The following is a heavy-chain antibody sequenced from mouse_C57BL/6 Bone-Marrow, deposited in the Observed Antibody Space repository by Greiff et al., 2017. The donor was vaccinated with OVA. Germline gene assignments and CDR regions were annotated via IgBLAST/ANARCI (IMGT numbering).Heavy chain of an antibody. Sequence: QVQLQQPGAEVVRPGASVKLSCKASGYTFTDHYINWVKQRPGQGLEWIARIYPGSGNTYYNEKFKGKATLTVEKSSNTAYMQLSSLTSADAAVYFCSRNDCYFFEYWGRGTTLTVSS. CDR3: SRNDCYFFEY. V-gene: IGHV1-76*01. CDR2: IYPGSGNT. J-gene: IGHJ2*01. D-gene: IGHD2-3*01. CDR1: GYTFTDHY.